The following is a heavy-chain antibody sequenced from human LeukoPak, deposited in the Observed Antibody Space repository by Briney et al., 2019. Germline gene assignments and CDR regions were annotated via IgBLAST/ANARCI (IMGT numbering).Heavy chain of an antibody. CDR1: GFSFSTYT. CDR3: ARWLANPASFDY. V-gene: IGHV3-48*04. D-gene: IGHD6-19*01. CDR2: ISSSSSTI. J-gene: IGHJ4*02. Sequence: GGSLRLSCAASGFSFSTYTMNWVRQARGKVLEWVSYISSSSSTIYYADSVKGRFTISRDNAKNSLYLQMNSLRAEDTAVYYCARWLANPASFDYWGQGTLVTVSS.